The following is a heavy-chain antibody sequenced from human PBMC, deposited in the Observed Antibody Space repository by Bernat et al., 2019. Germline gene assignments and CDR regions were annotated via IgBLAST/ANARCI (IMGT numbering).Heavy chain of an antibody. CDR1: GLTFSHAW. J-gene: IGHJ4*02. CDR3: TADPPGNSPLFDY. Sequence: LVESGGGLVMPGESLRLSCAASGLTFSHAWMSWVRQAPGKGLEWVGRIKSKTNGGTTDYAAPVKGRFTISRDDSEDTLYLQMDSLKSEDTAVYYCTADPPGNSPLFDYWGQGTLVTVSS. D-gene: IGHD6-13*01. V-gene: IGHV3-15*01. CDR2: IKSKTNGGTT.